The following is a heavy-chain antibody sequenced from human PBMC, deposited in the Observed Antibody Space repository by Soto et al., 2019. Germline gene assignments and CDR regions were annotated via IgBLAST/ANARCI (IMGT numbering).Heavy chain of an antibody. CDR3: AKDINAARDGYHYGAAY. D-gene: IGHD5-18*01. V-gene: IGHV3-30*18. CDR2: ISYDGSDK. Sequence: QVHLVESGGGVVQPGRSLRLSCAASGFTFSTYGIHWVRQAPGEGLEWVAIISYDGSDKWYVDSVKGRFTVSRDNSKNTLYLKMHSLRPEDTAIYYCAKDINAARDGYHYGAAYWGQGTLVTVSS. J-gene: IGHJ4*02. CDR1: GFTFSTYG.